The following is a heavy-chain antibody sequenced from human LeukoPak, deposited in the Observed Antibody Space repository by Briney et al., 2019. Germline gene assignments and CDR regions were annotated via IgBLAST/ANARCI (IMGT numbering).Heavy chain of an antibody. V-gene: IGHV3-11*01. CDR3: ARDLGVYYDSSGYYPVDAFDI. J-gene: IGHJ3*02. CDR2: ISSSGSTI. Sequence: GGSLRLSCAASGFTFSDYYMSWIRQAPGKGLEWVSYISSSGSTIYHADSVKGRFTISRDNAKNSLYLQMNSLRAEDTAVYYCARDLGVYYDSSGYYPVDAFDIWGQGTMVTVSS. CDR1: GFTFSDYY. D-gene: IGHD3-22*01.